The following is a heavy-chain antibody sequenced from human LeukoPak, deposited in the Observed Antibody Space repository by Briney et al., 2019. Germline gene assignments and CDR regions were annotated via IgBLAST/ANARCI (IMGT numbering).Heavy chain of an antibody. D-gene: IGHD3-10*01. J-gene: IGHJ6*03. CDR2: IYTSGST. CDR3: ARTPGSGSYGGYYYMGV. CDR1: GGSISSYY. Sequence: SETLSLTCTVSGGSISSYYWSWIRQPPAKGLEWIGYIYTSGSTNYNPSLTSRVTISVDTSKNQFSLKLSSVTAADTAVYYCARTPGSGSYGGYYYMGVWGKGTTVTVSS. V-gene: IGHV4-4*09.